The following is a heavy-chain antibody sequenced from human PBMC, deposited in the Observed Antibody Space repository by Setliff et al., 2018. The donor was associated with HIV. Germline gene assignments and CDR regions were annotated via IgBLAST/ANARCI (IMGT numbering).Heavy chain of an antibody. V-gene: IGHV4-59*08. J-gene: IGHJ4*02. CDR2: IYYTGST. CDR3: ARHGVIWERLRPLLYFDS. D-gene: IGHD5-12*01. CDR1: GASIRSYY. Sequence: PSETLSLTCSVSGASIRSYYWTWIRQPPGRGLEWIGFIYYTGSTKYNPSLKSRVTISVDTSKTQFSLRLGSVTAADTAVYYCARHGVIWERLRPLLYFDSWGQGALVTVSS.